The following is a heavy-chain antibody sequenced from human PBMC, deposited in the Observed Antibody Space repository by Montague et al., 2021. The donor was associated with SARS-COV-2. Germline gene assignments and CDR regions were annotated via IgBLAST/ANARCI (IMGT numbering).Heavy chain of an antibody. CDR2: IYTSGST. CDR1: GGSISSYY. D-gene: IGHD6-13*01. J-gene: IGHJ5*02. Sequence: SETLSLTCTVSGGSISSYYWSWIRQPAGKGLEWIGRIYTSGSTNYNPSLKSRVTISVDTSKNQFSLKLSSVTAADTAVYYCARGRPVSQSLSTYSSRGYWFGPWGQGTLVTVSS. V-gene: IGHV4-4*07. CDR3: ARGRPVSQSLSTYSSRGYWFGP.